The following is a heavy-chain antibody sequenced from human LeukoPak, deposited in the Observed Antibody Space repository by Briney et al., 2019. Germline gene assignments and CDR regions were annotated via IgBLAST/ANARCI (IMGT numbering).Heavy chain of an antibody. CDR1: GYSISSGYY. Sequence: SETLSLTCAVSGYSISSGYYWGWIRQPPGKGLEWIGYMYHSGSAYYNPSLRSRVTISLDTSQNQFSLKLSSLTAVDTAVYYCARSEYSSGWSFDYWGQGTLVTVSS. CDR3: ARSEYSSGWSFDY. CDR2: MYHSGSA. J-gene: IGHJ4*02. D-gene: IGHD6-19*01. V-gene: IGHV4-38-2*01.